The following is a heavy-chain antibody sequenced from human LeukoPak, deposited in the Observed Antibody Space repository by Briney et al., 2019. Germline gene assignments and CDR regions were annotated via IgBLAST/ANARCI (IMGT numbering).Heavy chain of an antibody. J-gene: IGHJ4*02. D-gene: IGHD2-15*01. CDR2: MSGSGSST. CDR3: AKQYCSDISCFSRGSDY. Sequence: GGSLRLSCAASGFTFNSYAMSWVRQAPGKGLEWVSAMSGSGSSTYYADSVKGRFTVSRDNSKNTLYLQMNSLTAEDTAVYYCAKQYCSDISCFSRGSDYWGQGTLVTVSS. V-gene: IGHV3-23*01. CDR1: GFTFNSYA.